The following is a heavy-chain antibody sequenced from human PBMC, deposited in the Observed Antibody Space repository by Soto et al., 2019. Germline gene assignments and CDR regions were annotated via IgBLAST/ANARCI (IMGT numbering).Heavy chain of an antibody. V-gene: IGHV4-31*03. CDR1: GGSISSGGYY. Sequence: QVQLQESGPGLVKPSQTLSLTCTVSGGSISSGGYYWSWIRQHPGKGLEWIGYIYYSGSTYYNPSLKSRVTISVDTSKNQFTLKLSSVTAADTAVYYCAREGGGVRGRGYYYYGMDVWGQGTTVTVSS. D-gene: IGHD3-16*01. J-gene: IGHJ6*02. CDR2: IYYSGST. CDR3: AREGGGVRGRGYYYYGMDV.